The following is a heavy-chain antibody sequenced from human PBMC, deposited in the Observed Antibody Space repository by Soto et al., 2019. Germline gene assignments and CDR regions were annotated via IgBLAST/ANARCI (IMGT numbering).Heavy chain of an antibody. V-gene: IGHV1-69*02. CDR1: GGTFSSYT. CDR2: IIPILGIA. J-gene: IGHJ3*02. D-gene: IGHD2-15*01. Sequence: SVKVSCKASGGTFSSYTISWVRQAPGQGLEWMGRIIPILGIANYAQKFQGRVTITADKSTSTAYMELSSLRSEDTAVYYCARGTGGQVVGAFDIGGQGTVLPVSS. CDR3: ARGTGGQVVGAFDI.